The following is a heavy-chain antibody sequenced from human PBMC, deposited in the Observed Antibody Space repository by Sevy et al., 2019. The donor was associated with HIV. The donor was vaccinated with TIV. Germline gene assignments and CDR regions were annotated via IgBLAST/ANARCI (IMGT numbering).Heavy chain of an antibody. CDR1: GFTFSSYA. CDR3: ARDLPYCSGGSCATDPFDY. D-gene: IGHD2-15*01. J-gene: IGHJ4*02. V-gene: IGHV3-30-3*01. CDR2: ISYDGSNK. Sequence: GGSLRLSCAASGFTFSSYAMHWVRQAPGKGLEWVAVISYDGSNKYYADSVKGRFTISRDNSKNTLYLQMNSLRAEDTAVYYCARDLPYCSGGSCATDPFDYWGQGTLVTVSS.